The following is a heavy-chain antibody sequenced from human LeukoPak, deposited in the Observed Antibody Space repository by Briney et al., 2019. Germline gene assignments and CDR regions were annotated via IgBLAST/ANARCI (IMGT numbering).Heavy chain of an antibody. Sequence: SGGSLRLSCAASGFTFSNYWMSWVRLTAGKGLEWVASIKEDGSETHYVDSVKGRFTISRDHAKKSLYLQMNSLRAEDTAVYYCARDVAVRAAFDIWGQGTMVTVSS. D-gene: IGHD6-19*01. V-gene: IGHV3-7*01. CDR1: GFTFSNYW. J-gene: IGHJ3*02. CDR3: ARDVAVRAAFDI. CDR2: IKEDGSET.